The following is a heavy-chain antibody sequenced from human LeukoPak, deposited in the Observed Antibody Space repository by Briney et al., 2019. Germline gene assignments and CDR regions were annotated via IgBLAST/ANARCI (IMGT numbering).Heavy chain of an antibody. V-gene: IGHV3-11*04. D-gene: IGHD3-22*01. CDR3: ARGGDYYDSSGYTIGTEYFQH. Sequence: GGSLRLSCAASGFTFSDYYMSWIRQAPGKGLEWVSYISSSGSTIYYADSVKGRFTISRDNAKNSLYLQMNSLRAEDTAVYYCARGGDYYDSSGYTIGTEYFQHWGQGTLVTVSS. CDR2: ISSSGSTI. CDR1: GFTFSDYY. J-gene: IGHJ1*01.